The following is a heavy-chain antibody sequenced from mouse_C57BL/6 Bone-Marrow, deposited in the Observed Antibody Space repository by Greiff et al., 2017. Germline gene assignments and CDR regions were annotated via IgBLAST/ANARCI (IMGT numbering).Heavy chain of an antibody. CDR1: GYTFTSYW. CDR2: IHPNSGST. D-gene: IGHD1-1*01. Sequence: VQLQQPGAELVKPGASVQLSCKASGYTFTSYWMHWVKQRPGQGLEWIGMIHPNSGSTNYNEKFKSKATLTVDKSSSTAYMQLSSLTSEDSAVXYCARGCYGSLYFDYWGQGTTLTVSS. CDR3: ARGCYGSLYFDY. J-gene: IGHJ2*01. V-gene: IGHV1-64*01.